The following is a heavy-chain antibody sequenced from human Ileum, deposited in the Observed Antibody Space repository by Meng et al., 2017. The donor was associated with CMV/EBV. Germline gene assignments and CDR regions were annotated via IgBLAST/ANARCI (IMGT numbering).Heavy chain of an antibody. CDR1: GYTFTSYD. J-gene: IGHJ5*02. Sequence: SGYTFTSYDINWVRQATGQGLEWMGWINPNSGNTGYAQKFQGRVTMTKNTSISTAYMELRSLRFEDTAVYYCARIRKYVGGTRVDYDPWGQGTLVTVSS. CDR3: ARIRKYVGGTRVDYDP. D-gene: IGHD1-26*01. CDR2: INPNSGNT. V-gene: IGHV1-8*01.